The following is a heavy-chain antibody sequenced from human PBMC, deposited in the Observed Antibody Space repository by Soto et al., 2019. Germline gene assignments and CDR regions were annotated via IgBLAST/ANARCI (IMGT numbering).Heavy chain of an antibody. CDR1: GYTFTSYD. V-gene: IGHV1-8*01. CDR3: AREGYSSSSVGMDV. J-gene: IGHJ6*02. CDR2: MNPNSGNT. Sequence: VKVSCKASGYTFTSYDINWVRQATGQGLEWMGWMNPNSGNTGYAQKFQGRVTMTRNTSISTAYMELSSLRSEDTAVYYCAREGYSSSSVGMDVWGQGTTVTVSS. D-gene: IGHD6-6*01.